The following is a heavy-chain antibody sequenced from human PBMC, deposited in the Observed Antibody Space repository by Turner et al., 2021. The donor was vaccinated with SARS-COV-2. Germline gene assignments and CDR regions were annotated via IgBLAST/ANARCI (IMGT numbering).Heavy chain of an antibody. CDR1: GFTIGSHD. Sequence: EAQLVEFGGGLVQPGGSLRLSCAASGFTIGSHDMHWVRQATGKGLEWVSVIYSGGSTYYTDSVKGRFTISRHNSKNTLYLQMNSLRAEDTAVYYCARSVAEDAFDIWGQGTMVTVSS. CDR2: IYSGGST. D-gene: IGHD2-15*01. V-gene: IGHV3-53*04. CDR3: ARSVAEDAFDI. J-gene: IGHJ3*02.